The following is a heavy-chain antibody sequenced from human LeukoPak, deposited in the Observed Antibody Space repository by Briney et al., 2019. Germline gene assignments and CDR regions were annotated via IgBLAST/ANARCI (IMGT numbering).Heavy chain of an antibody. J-gene: IGHJ4*02. CDR1: GFTFSSYG. CDR3: ARDGDIVLMVPNPYYFDY. V-gene: IGHV3-21*01. Sequence: PGGSLRLSCAASGFTFSSYGMNWVRQAPGKGLEWVSSISSSSSYIYYADSVKGRFTISRDNAKNSLYLQMNSLRAEDTAVYYCARDGDIVLMVPNPYYFDYWGQGTLVTVSS. D-gene: IGHD2-8*01. CDR2: ISSSSSYI.